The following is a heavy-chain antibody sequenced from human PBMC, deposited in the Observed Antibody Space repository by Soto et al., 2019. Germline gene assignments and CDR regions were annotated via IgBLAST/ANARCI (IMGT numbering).Heavy chain of an antibody. CDR1: GVSIISAGYY. Sequence: QVQLQESGPGLVKPSQTLSLTCTVSGVSIISAGYYWSWIRQHPGKGLEWIGYIYYSGSTFYNPSLKSRVSISEDTSKNQFSLKLSSVTAADTAVYYCAGLDIVQLDVWGQGTTVTVSS. J-gene: IGHJ6*02. CDR2: IYYSGST. V-gene: IGHV4-31*03. D-gene: IGHD3-16*02. CDR3: AGLDIVQLDV.